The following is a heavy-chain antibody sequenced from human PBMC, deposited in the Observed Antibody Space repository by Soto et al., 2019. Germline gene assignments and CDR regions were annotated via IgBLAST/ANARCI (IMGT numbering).Heavy chain of an antibody. CDR2: ISADNGNT. J-gene: IGHJ4*02. D-gene: IGHD6-13*01. CDR1: GYTFTNYA. V-gene: IGHV1-18*01. Sequence: QVQLVQSGAEVKKPGASVKVSCKASGYTFTNYAFSWVRQAPGQGLEWMGWISADNGNTNYPQKLQGRVTMTTDTYTSTVYMELRSLRSDDTAVYYCARDLAAAGPFDCWGQGTLVTVSS. CDR3: ARDLAAAGPFDC.